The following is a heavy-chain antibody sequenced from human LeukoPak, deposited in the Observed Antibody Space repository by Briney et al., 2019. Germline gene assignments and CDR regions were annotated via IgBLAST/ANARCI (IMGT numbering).Heavy chain of an antibody. V-gene: IGHV5-51*01. CDR1: GCSFASYW. Sequence: GESLEISCQGSGCSFASYWIGWVRQMPGKGLEWVGLIYGGNSDTRYSPSFQGQVTISADKSISTAYLQWSSLKASDAAMYYCARHSSTMAFDYWGQGTLVTVSS. J-gene: IGHJ4*02. CDR3: ARHSSTMAFDY. D-gene: IGHD3-10*01. CDR2: IYGGNSDT.